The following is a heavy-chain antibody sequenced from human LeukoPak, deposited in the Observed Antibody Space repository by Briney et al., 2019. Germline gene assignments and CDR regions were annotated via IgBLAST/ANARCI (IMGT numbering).Heavy chain of an antibody. CDR1: GYSISSGYY. V-gene: IGHV4-38-2*02. Sequence: SETLSLTCTVSGYSISSGYYWGWIRQPPGKGLEWIGSGSTYYNPSLKSRVTISVDTSKNQFSLKLSSVTAADTAVYYCAREERITMVRGVNFDYWGQGTLVTVSS. J-gene: IGHJ4*02. CDR3: AREERITMVRGVNFDY. CDR2: SGST. D-gene: IGHD3-10*01.